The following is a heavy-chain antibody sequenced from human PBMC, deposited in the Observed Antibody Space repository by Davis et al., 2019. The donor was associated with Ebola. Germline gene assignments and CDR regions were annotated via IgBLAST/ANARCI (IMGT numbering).Heavy chain of an antibody. Sequence: ASVKVSCKASGYTFTTYAIHWVRQAPGQRLEWMGWISTGNGNTKYSQKFQGRVTITRDTAANTAYMDLSSLKSEDTTVYYCARGPYDYWGQGTLVTVSS. CDR3: ARGPYDY. J-gene: IGHJ4*02. V-gene: IGHV1-3*04. CDR2: ISTGNGNT. CDR1: GYTFTTYA.